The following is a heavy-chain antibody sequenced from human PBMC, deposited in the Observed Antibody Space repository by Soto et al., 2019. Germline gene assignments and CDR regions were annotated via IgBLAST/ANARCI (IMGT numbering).Heavy chain of an antibody. Sequence: DVQLVESGGGLVQPGGSLRLSCGASGFNFSNYAMHWVRQAPGRGLELVSAISGDGGYTFTATSVKGRFTISRDNSNNTVFLQMGSLRAEDMAVYYCARVIGRVDYGDYYFDYWGQGALVTVSS. CDR2: ISGDGGYT. CDR1: GFNFSNYA. V-gene: IGHV3-64*01. D-gene: IGHD4-17*01. CDR3: ARVIGRVDYGDYYFDY. J-gene: IGHJ4*02.